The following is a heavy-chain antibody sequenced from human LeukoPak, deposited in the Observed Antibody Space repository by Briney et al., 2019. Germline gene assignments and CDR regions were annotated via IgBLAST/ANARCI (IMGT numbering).Heavy chain of an antibody. D-gene: IGHD3-3*01. CDR3: ARDALILRFLEWSPYFDY. Sequence: GGSLRLSCAASGFTFSSYSMNWVRQAPGKGLEWVSSISSSSSYIYYADSVKGRFTISGDNAKNSLYLQMNSLRAEDTAVYYCARDALILRFLEWSPYFDYWGQGTLVTVSS. CDR2: ISSSSSYI. J-gene: IGHJ4*02. V-gene: IGHV3-21*01. CDR1: GFTFSSYS.